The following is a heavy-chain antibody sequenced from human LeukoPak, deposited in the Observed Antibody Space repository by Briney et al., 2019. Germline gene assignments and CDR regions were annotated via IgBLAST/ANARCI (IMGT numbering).Heavy chain of an antibody. CDR3: AKAGGVTPVAGTNY. V-gene: IGHV3-23*01. Sequence: GGSLRLSCAASGFTFSSYAMSWVRQAPGKGLEWVSAISGSGGSTYYADSVKGRFTISRDNSKNTLYLQMNSLRAEDTAVYYCAKAGGVTPVAGTNYWGQGTLVTVSS. CDR2: ISGSGGST. J-gene: IGHJ4*02. D-gene: IGHD6-19*01. CDR1: GFTFSSYA.